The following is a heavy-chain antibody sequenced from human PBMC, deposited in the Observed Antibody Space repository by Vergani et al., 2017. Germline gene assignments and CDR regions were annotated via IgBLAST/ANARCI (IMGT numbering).Heavy chain of an antibody. J-gene: IGHJ4*02. Sequence: QVQVVQSGAEVKKPGASVKISCKASAYTFTDYYMHWVRQAPGQGLEWMGWINPNSGGTNYAQKFQGRVTMTRDTSISTAYMELSRLRSDDTAVYYCARESGRQQRLVHGYWGQGTLVTVSS. CDR3: ARESGRQQRLVHGY. V-gene: IGHV1-2*02. CDR1: AYTFTDYY. D-gene: IGHD6-13*01. CDR2: INPNSGGT.